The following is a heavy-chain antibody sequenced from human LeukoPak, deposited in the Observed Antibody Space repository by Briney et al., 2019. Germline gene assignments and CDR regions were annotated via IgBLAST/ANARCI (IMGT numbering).Heavy chain of an antibody. CDR3: VRPPFLRGYSYGF. V-gene: IGHV1-2*02. CDR1: GYTFTGYY. D-gene: IGHD5-18*01. Sequence: GASVTVSFMASGYTFTGYYMHWVRQAPGQGLEWMGWINPNSGGTNYSQKFQGRVTLTRDTSISTAYMELSRLRYSDTPVYSFVRPPFLRGYSYGFWGQGTLVTVSS. CDR2: INPNSGGT. J-gene: IGHJ4*02.